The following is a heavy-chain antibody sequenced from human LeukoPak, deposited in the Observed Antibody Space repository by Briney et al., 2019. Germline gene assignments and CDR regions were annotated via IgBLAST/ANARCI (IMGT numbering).Heavy chain of an antibody. V-gene: IGHV3-21*01. CDR3: VTSRVVVPAAIPF. CDR2: ISSSSSYI. J-gene: IGHJ4*02. D-gene: IGHD2-2*01. Sequence: GGSLRLSCAASGFTFSSYSMNWVRQAPGKGLEWVSSISSSSSYIYYADSVKGRFTISRDNAKNSLYLQMNSLRAEDTAVYYCVTSRVVVPAAIPFWGQGTLVTASS. CDR1: GFTFSSYS.